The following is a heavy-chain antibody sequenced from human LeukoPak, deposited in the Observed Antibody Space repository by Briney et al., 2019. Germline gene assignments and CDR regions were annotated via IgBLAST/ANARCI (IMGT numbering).Heavy chain of an antibody. CDR2: FDPEDGET. CDR1: GYTLTELS. D-gene: IGHD4-23*01. J-gene: IGHJ3*02. CDR3: ATDHPTTVVTQGAFDI. V-gene: IGHV1-24*01. Sequence: ASVKVSCKVSGYTLTELSMHWVRQAPGKGLEWMGGFDPEDGETIYAQKFQGRVTMTEDTSTDTAYMELSSLRSEDTAVYYCATDHPTTVVTQGAFDIWGQGTMVTVSS.